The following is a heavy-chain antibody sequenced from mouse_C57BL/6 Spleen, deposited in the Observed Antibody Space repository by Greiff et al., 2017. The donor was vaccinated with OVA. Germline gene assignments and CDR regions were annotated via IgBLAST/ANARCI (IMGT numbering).Heavy chain of an antibody. V-gene: IGHV1-47*01. J-gene: IGHJ3*01. Sequence: VQLQQSGAELVKPGASVKMSCKASGYTFTTYPIAWMKQNHGQSLEWIGNFHPYNGDTKYNEKFKGKATLTVDKSSSPVYLELSRLTSDDSAVYACAGRRRCYYDYEFAYWGQGTLVTVSA. CDR1: GYTFTTYP. D-gene: IGHD2-4*01. CDR3: AGRRRCYYDYEFAY. CDR2: FHPYNGDT.